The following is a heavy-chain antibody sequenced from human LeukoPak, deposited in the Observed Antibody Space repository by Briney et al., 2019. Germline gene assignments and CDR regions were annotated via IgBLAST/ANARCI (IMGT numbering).Heavy chain of an antibody. CDR3: ARESRLSHHTVFDY. CDR2: IYYSGST. Sequence: PSETLSLTCTVSGGSISSSSYYWGWIRQPPGKGLEWIGSIYYSGSTNYNPSLKSRVTMSVDTYKNQFSLKLSSVTAAHTAVYYWARESRLSHHTVFDYWGQGTLVTVSS. J-gene: IGHJ4*02. D-gene: IGHD2-2*02. CDR1: GGSISSSSYY. V-gene: IGHV4-39*07.